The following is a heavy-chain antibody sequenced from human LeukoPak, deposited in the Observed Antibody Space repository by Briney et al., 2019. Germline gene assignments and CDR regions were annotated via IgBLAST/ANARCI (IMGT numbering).Heavy chain of an antibody. CDR2: IKEAGTET. J-gene: IGHJ4*02. D-gene: IGHD3-22*01. CDR3: ATDDLKNRGYYNIED. CDR1: GFIFSSYS. Sequence: PGGSLRLSCGASGFIFSSYSMTWVRQAPGKRLEWVATIKEAGTETFYVDSVKGRFTISRDNAKNSLFLQMNSLRAEDTAVYFCATDDLKNRGYYNIEDWGQGTLVTVSS. V-gene: IGHV3-7*04.